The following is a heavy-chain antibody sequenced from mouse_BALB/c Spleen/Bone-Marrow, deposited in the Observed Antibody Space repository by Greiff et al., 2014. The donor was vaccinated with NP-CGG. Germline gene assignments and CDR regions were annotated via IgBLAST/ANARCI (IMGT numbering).Heavy chain of an antibody. J-gene: IGHJ2*01. CDR3: ARGDYRSYYFDY. V-gene: IGHV1-54*01. Sequence: QVQLQQPGAELVRPGTSVKVSCKASGYAFTNYLIEWVKQRPGQGLERIGVINPGSGGTNYNEKFKGKATLTADKSSSTAYMQLSSLTSDDSAVYFCARGDYRSYYFDYWGQGTTLTVSS. CDR2: INPGSGGT. D-gene: IGHD2-14*01. CDR1: GYAFTNYL.